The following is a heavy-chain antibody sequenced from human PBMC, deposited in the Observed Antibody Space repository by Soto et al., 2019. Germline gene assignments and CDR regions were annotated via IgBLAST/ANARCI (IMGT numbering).Heavy chain of an antibody. CDR2: ISGGGGT. J-gene: IGHJ4*02. Sequence: HPVGSLRLSCAASVFTFRDYAMSCVRHSPGKWLEWVSVISGGGGTHYADSVKGRFSISRDNPKNTLYMQMNSLRAEDTAVYYCAKANLSCNRRSCYHYWGRATLVTVSS. V-gene: IGHV3-23*01. CDR1: VFTFRDYA. CDR3: AKANLSCNRRSCYHY. D-gene: IGHD2-2*01.